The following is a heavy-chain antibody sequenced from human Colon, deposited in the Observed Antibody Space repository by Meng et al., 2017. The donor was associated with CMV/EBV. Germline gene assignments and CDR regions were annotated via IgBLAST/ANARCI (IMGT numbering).Heavy chain of an antibody. Sequence: GGSLRLSCAASGFTFSSYAMSWVRQAPGKGLEWVSAISGSGGSTYYADSVKGRFTISRDNSKNTLYLQMNSLRAEDTAVYYCAKVLTIFGVVTDPFDPWGQGTLVTVSS. J-gene: IGHJ5*02. CDR2: ISGSGGST. CDR1: GFTFSSYA. D-gene: IGHD3-3*01. V-gene: IGHV3-23*01. CDR3: AKVLTIFGVVTDPFDP.